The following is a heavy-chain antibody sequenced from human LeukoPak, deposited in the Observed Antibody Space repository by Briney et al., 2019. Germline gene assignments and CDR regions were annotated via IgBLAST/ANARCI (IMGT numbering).Heavy chain of an antibody. CDR2: IYYSGST. Sequence: PSETLSLTCTVSGGSINSHYWSWIRQPPGKGLEWIGYIYYSGSTNYNPSLTSRVTISVDTSKNQFSLKLSSVTAADTAVYYCARQERGGDFDYWGQGTLVTVSS. D-gene: IGHD2-21*01. J-gene: IGHJ4*02. CDR3: ARQERGGDFDY. V-gene: IGHV4-59*08. CDR1: GGSINSHY.